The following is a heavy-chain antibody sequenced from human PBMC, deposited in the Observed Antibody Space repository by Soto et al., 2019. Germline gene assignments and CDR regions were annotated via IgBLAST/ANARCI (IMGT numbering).Heavy chain of an antibody. CDR3: AKVSRKGSAIDFDY. V-gene: IGHV1-8*01. CDR1: GYSFSNYD. Sequence: QVQLVQSGAELKKPRASVKVSCKASGYSFSNYDMNWVREATGQGSEWIGWVNPNNGDTGYAQKFQGRVTLTTDISTTTAYMELTSLRSEDTAIYYCAKVSRKGSAIDFDYWGQGTLITVSS. CDR2: VNPNNGDT. D-gene: IGHD3-10*01. J-gene: IGHJ4*02.